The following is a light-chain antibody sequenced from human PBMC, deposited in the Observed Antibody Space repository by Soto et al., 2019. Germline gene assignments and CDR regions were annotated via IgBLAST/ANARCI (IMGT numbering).Light chain of an antibody. J-gene: IGKJ1*01. CDR1: QAIDVS. V-gene: IGKV1-5*01. CDR2: AAS. CDR3: QHYETSSWT. Sequence: DIQMNQFPSTLSASVGDRVTITCRASQAIDVSLAWFQQRPGEAPKLLIFAASGLESGVPSTFSGSGSGTEFTLTISSVQPEDFATYFCQHYETSSWTFGQGTKVEMK.